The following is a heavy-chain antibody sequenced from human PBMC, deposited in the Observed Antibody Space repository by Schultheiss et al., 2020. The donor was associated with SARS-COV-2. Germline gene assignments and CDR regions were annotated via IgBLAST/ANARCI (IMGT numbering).Heavy chain of an antibody. Sequence: GGSLRLSCAASGFTFSNAWMNWVRQAPGKGLEWVAVISYDGSNKYYADSVKGRFTISRDNSKNTLYLQMNSLRAEDTAVYYCAREVGYYYYMDVWGKGTTVTVSS. J-gene: IGHJ6*03. CDR1: GFTFSNAW. CDR3: AREVGYYYYMDV. V-gene: IGHV3-30*03. CDR2: ISYDGSNK. D-gene: IGHD2-15*01.